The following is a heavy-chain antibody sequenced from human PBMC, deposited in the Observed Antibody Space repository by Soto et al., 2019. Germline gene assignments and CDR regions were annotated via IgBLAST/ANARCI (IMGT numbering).Heavy chain of an antibody. CDR3: ATMSNTWYFDY. CDR2: IYPDDSDT. D-gene: IGHD6-13*01. Sequence: GESLKISCKGFGYSFSSYWIGWVRQMPGKGLEWMGIIYPDDSDTRYSPSFQGQVNISADKSIRTAYLQWSSLKASDTAMYYCATMSNTWYFDYWGQGTLVTVSS. J-gene: IGHJ4*02. CDR1: GYSFSSYW. V-gene: IGHV5-51*01.